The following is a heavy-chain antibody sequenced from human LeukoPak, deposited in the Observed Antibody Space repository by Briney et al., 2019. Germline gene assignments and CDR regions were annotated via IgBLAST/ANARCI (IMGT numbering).Heavy chain of an antibody. D-gene: IGHD5-12*01. CDR3: ARARGDRGYAFDI. J-gene: IGHJ3*02. Sequence: SQTLSLTCTVSGGSISSGSYYWSWIRQPAGKGLQWMGRIYTSVSTNYNPSHKSRVTISVDTSKNPFYLKLSSVTAADTVVYYCARARGDRGYAFDIWGQGTMVTVSS. V-gene: IGHV4-61*02. CDR1: GGSISSGSYY. CDR2: IYTSVST.